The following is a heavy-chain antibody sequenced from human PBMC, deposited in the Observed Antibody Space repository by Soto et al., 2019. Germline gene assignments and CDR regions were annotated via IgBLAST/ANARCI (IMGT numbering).Heavy chain of an antibody. J-gene: IGHJ5*02. Sequence: PGGALRLSCAASWFTFSGHAMSWVRQAPGKGLEWVSAISGSGGSTYYADSVKGRFTISRDNSKNTLYLQMNSLRAEDTAVYYCAKDREGDTAMVTWFDPWGQGTLVTVSS. CDR2: ISGSGGST. CDR3: AKDREGDTAMVTWFDP. CDR1: WFTFSGHA. D-gene: IGHD5-18*01. V-gene: IGHV3-23*01.